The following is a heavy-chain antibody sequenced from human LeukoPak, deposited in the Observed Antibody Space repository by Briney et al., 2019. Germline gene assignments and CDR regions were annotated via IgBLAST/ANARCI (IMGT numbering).Heavy chain of an antibody. CDR2: IYHSGST. CDR1: GYSISSGYY. D-gene: IGHD6-19*01. V-gene: IGHV4-38-2*02. Sequence: SETLSLTCTVSGYSISSGYYWGWIRQPPGKGLEWIGNIYHSGSTYYNPSLKSRVTISVDTSKNQFSLKLSSVTAADTAVYYCARQYSSGWGGGGYFDYWGQGTLVTVSS. CDR3: ARQYSSGWGGGGYFDY. J-gene: IGHJ4*02.